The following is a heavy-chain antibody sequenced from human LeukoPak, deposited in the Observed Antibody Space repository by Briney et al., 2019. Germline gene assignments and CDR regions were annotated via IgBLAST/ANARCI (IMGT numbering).Heavy chain of an antibody. CDR1: GYTFTSYY. J-gene: IGHJ4*02. CDR3: ARAVGATGFDY. V-gene: IGHV1-46*01. CDR2: INPSGGST. Sequence: ASVKVSCKASGYTFTSYYMHWVRQAPGQGLEWMGIINPSGGSTSYAQKFQGRVTMARDMSTSKVYMELSSLRSEDTAVYYCARAVGATGFDYWGQGTLVTVSS. D-gene: IGHD1-26*01.